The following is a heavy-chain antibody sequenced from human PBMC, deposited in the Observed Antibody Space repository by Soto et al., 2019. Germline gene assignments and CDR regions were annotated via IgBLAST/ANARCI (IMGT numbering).Heavy chain of an antibody. CDR2: ISSSGSTI. V-gene: IGHV3-11*01. J-gene: IGHJ4*02. CDR3: ATRYCSGGSCYSAALGY. CDR1: GFTFGDFY. Sequence: QVQLVESGGGLVKPGGSLRLSCAASGFTFGDFYMSWIRQASGKGLEWVSYISSSGSTIYYADSVKGRFTISRDNAKNSLYLQMNSLRAEDTAVYYCATRYCSGGSCYSAALGYWGQGTLVTVSS. D-gene: IGHD2-15*01.